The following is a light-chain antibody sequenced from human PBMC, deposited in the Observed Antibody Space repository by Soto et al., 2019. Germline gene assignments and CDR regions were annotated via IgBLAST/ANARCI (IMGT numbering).Light chain of an antibody. Sequence: QSVLTQPPSVSAAPGQKVTLSSSGSSSNIGNNYVSWYQQLPGTAPKLLIYDNSKRPSGIPDRFSGSKSGTSATLGITGLQTGDEADYYCGTWDSSLSAGVFGGGTKLTVL. V-gene: IGLV1-51*01. CDR1: SSNIGNNY. CDR3: GTWDSSLSAGV. CDR2: DNS. J-gene: IGLJ2*01.